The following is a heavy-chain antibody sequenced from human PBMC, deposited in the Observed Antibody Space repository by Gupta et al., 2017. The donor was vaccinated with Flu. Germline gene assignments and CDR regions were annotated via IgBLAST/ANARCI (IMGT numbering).Heavy chain of an antibody. CDR3: ARGGTGDGMDV. Sequence: QVQLQESGPGLVKPSGTLSLTCSVSGGSISDYYWCWLRQPAGEGLEWIGRIYSSGSTNYNPSLNGRVTMSVDTSMNQFPLNLDSVTAADTAVYYCARGGTGDGMDVWGQGITVTVSS. V-gene: IGHV4-4*07. CDR2: IYSSGST. CDR1: GGSISDYY. D-gene: IGHD3/OR15-3a*01. J-gene: IGHJ6*02.